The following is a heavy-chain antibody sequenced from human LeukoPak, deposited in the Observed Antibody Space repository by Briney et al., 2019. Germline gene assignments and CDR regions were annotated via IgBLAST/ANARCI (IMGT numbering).Heavy chain of an antibody. Sequence: GGSLRLSCAASGFTFSSYSMNWVRQAPGKGLEWVSAISGSGGSTYYADSVKGRFTISRDNSKNTLYLQMNSLRAEDTAVYYCAKDGSVLLWFGELLPHPNYFDYWGQGTLVTVSS. D-gene: IGHD3-10*01. CDR2: ISGSGGST. CDR1: GFTFSSYS. V-gene: IGHV3-23*01. CDR3: AKDGSVLLWFGELLPHPNYFDY. J-gene: IGHJ4*02.